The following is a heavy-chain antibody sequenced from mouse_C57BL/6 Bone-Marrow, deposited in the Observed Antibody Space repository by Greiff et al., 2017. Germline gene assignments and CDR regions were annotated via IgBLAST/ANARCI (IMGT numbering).Heavy chain of an antibody. J-gene: IGHJ3*01. Sequence: EVKLVESGGGLVQPGGSMKLSCVASGFTFSNYWMNWVRQSPEKGLEWVAQIRLKSDNYATHYAESVKGRFTISRDDSKSSVYLQMNNLRAEDTGIYYCTEITTVPFADWGQGTLVTVSA. D-gene: IGHD1-1*01. CDR2: IRLKSDNYAT. CDR1: GFTFSNYW. V-gene: IGHV6-3*01. CDR3: TEITTVPFAD.